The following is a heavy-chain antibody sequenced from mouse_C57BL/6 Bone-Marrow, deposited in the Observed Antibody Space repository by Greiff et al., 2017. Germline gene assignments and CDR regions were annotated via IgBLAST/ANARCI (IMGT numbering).Heavy chain of an antibody. Sequence: QVPLQHPGAELVKPGASVKLSCKASGYTFTSYWMQWVKQRPGQGLEWIGELDPSDSYPNYNQKFKGKATITVDPSSSTAYMQLSSLTSEDCAVYYCAREQAYYSNYVSCFAYWGQGTLVTVSA. CDR1: GYTFTSYW. CDR2: LDPSDSYP. D-gene: IGHD2-5*01. CDR3: AREQAYYSNYVSCFAY. J-gene: IGHJ3*01. V-gene: IGHV1-50*01.